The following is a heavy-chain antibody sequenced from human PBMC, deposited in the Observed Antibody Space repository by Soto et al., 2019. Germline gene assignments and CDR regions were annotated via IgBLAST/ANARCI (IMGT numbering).Heavy chain of an antibody. J-gene: IGHJ4*02. V-gene: IGHV4-39*01. CDR3: ARQSWQWLGRGYFDY. Sequence: QLQLQQSGPGLLKPAETLSRICSVSGDSVTTSNYYWAWIRQPPGRGLEWIGSMYHTGITYYNPSHKSRVTMSVDTSKNQFSRKLNSVTAGDPAVYYCARQSWQWLGRGYFDYWGQGALVTVSS. D-gene: IGHD6-19*01. CDR1: GDSVTTSNYY. CDR2: MYHTGIT.